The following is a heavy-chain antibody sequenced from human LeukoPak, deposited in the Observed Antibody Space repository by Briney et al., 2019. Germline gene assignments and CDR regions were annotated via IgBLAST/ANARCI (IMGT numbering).Heavy chain of an antibody. CDR3: ARETGTGPADY. J-gene: IGHJ4*02. Sequence: PGGSLRLSCAASGFXVSSNYISWVRQAPGKGLEWVSFIYSGGSTYYADSVKGRFTISRDNSKNPLSLQMNSLRAEDTAVYYCARETGTGPADYWGQGTLVTVSS. CDR2: IYSGGST. CDR1: GFXVSSNY. V-gene: IGHV3-66*01. D-gene: IGHD1-1*01.